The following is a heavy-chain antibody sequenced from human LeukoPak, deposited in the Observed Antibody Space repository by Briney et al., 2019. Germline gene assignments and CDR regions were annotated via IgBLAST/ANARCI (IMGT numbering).Heavy chain of an antibody. V-gene: IGHV1-2*02. CDR3: AREQRFDY. Sequence: ASVKVSCKASGYTFIAYYMYWVRQAPGQGLEWMGWINPNSGGTKYAQKFQGRVTMTRDTSISTAYMELSRLRSDDTAVYYCAREQRFDYWGQGTLVTVSS. CDR1: GYTFIAYY. CDR2: INPNSGGT. J-gene: IGHJ4*02. D-gene: IGHD3-10*01.